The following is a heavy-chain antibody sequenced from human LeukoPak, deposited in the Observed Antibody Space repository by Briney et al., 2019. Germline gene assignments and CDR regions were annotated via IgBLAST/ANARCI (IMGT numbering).Heavy chain of an antibody. J-gene: IGHJ4*02. D-gene: IGHD5-12*01. Sequence: GWSLRLSCAASVFTFSDYYMIWIRQAPGKGLEWVSYISSSGSTIYYADSAKRRFTISRDNAKNSLYLQMNSLRAEDTAVYYCARVDSGYDPAFDYWGQGTLVTVSS. V-gene: IGHV3-11*04. CDR3: ARVDSGYDPAFDY. CDR1: VFTFSDYY. CDR2: ISSSGSTI.